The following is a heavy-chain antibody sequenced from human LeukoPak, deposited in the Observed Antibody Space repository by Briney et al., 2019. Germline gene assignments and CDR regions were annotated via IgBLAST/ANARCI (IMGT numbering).Heavy chain of an antibody. CDR1: GFTFSSHW. J-gene: IGHJ3*02. CDR2: INGDGSNT. V-gene: IGHV3-74*03. Sequence: GGSLRLSCAASGFTFSSHWMHWVRQAPGKGLVWVSHINGDGSNTTYADSVKGRSTISRDNAKNTLYLQMNSLRAEDTAVYHCARSKSWYSTDAFAIWGQGTMVTVSS. D-gene: IGHD2-15*01. CDR3: ARSKSWYSTDAFAI.